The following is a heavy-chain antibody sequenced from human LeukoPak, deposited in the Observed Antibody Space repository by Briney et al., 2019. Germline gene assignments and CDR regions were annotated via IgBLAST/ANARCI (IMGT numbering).Heavy chain of an antibody. V-gene: IGHV4-59*01. D-gene: IGHD4-23*01. CDR2: IYYSGST. J-gene: IGHJ2*01. Sequence: KPSETLSLTCTVSGGSISSYYWSWIRQPPGKGLEWIGYIYYSGSTNYNPSLKSRVTISVDTSKNQFSLKLSSVTAADTAVYYCARVQSGIARDLTVLTPYWYFDLWGRGTLVTVSS. CDR3: ARVQSGIARDLTVLTPYWYFDL. CDR1: GGSISSYY.